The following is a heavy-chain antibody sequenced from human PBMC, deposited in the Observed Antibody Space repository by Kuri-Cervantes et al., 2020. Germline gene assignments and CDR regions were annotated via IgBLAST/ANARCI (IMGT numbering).Heavy chain of an antibody. CDR1: GFTFSDYY. J-gene: IGHJ6*02. CDR3: ARDVADRSWYLGYYYYGMDV. Sequence: GGSLRLSCAASGFTFSDYYMSWIRQAPGKGLEWVSYISSSGSTIYYADSVEGRFTISRDNAKNSLYLQMNSLRAEDTAVYYCARDVADRSWYLGYYYYGMDVWGQGTTVTVSS. CDR2: ISSSGSTI. V-gene: IGHV3-11*04. D-gene: IGHD6-13*01.